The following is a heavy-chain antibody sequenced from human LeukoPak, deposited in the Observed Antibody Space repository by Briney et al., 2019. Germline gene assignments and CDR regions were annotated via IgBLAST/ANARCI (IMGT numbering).Heavy chain of an antibody. CDR2: IYYSGST. V-gene: IGHV4-38-2*01. CDR1: DYSISSGYY. CDR3: ARGSAMDY. D-gene: IGHD1-26*01. J-gene: IGHJ4*02. Sequence: SETLSLTCAVSDYSISSGYYWGWIRQPPGKGLEWIGSIYYSGSTYYNPSLKSRVTLSVDTSKNQFSLKLSFVIAADTAVYYCARGSAMDYWGQGSLVTVSS.